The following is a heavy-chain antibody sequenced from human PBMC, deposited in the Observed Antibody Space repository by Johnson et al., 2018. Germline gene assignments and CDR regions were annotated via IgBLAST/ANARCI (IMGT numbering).Heavy chain of an antibody. V-gene: IGHV3-30*03. CDR2: ISYDGSNK. CDR3: ARVGGSNYYYYYYMDV. D-gene: IGHD4-11*01. CDR1: GFTFSSYG. J-gene: IGHJ6*03. Sequence: QVQLVQSGGGVVQPGRSLRLSCAASGFTFSSYGMHWVRQAPGKGLEWVAVISYDGSNKYYADSVKGRFTISRDNSKNTLYLQMNSLRAEDTAVYDCARVGGSNYYYYYYMDVWGKGTTVTVSS.